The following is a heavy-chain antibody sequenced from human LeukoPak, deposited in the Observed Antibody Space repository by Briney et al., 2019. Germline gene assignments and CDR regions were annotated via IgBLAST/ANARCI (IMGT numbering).Heavy chain of an antibody. Sequence: ASVKVSCKASGYTFTGYYMHWVRQAPGQGLGWMGRINPNSGGTNYAQKFQGRVTMTRDTSISTAYMELSRLRSDDTAVYYCARDRGGSGVHYFDYWGQRTLVTVSS. CDR3: ARDRGGSGVHYFDY. CDR1: GYTFTGYY. D-gene: IGHD3-10*01. V-gene: IGHV1-2*06. CDR2: INPNSGGT. J-gene: IGHJ4*02.